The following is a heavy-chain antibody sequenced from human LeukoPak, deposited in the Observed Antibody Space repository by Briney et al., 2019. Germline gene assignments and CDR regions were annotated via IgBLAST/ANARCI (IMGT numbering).Heavy chain of an antibody. CDR1: GGPITSHF. CDR2: FYHAGDS. V-gene: IGHV4-59*11. CDR3: ARDGPTSTAPFDY. D-gene: IGHD1-26*01. Sequence: SETLSLTCTVSGGPITSHFWSWIRQPPGEGLEWIGNFYHAGDSNLNPSLKSRVTMSIDTSKNQFSLKLRSMTAADTAVYYCARDGPTSTAPFDYWGQGTLVTVSS. J-gene: IGHJ4*02.